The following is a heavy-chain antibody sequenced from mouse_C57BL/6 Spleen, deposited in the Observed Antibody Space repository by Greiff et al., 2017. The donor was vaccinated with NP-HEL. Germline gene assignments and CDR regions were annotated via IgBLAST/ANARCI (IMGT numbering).Heavy chain of an antibody. D-gene: IGHD2-5*01. V-gene: IGHV1-69*01. CDR1: GYTFTSYW. Sequence: QVQLQQPGAELVMPGASVKLSCKASGYTFTSYWMHWVKQRPGQGLEWIGEIDPSDSYTNYNQKFKGKSTLTVDKSSSTAYMQLSSLTSEDSAVYYCARKRAYYSNYVDYWGQGTTLTVSS. CDR2: IDPSDSYT. J-gene: IGHJ2*01. CDR3: ARKRAYYSNYVDY.